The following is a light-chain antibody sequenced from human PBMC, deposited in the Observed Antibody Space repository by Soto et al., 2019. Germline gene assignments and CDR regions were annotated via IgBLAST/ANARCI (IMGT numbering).Light chain of an antibody. CDR2: DAS. V-gene: IGKV3-20*01. CDR3: QQYDSSPRT. J-gene: IGKJ1*01. CDR1: QSVSSTY. Sequence: EIVLTQFSGTLSLSPGERATLSCRASQSVSSTYLGWYQQKPGQAPRLLIYDASNRATGIPDRFSGSGSGTDFTLTISRLEPEDFAVYYCQQYDSSPRTFGQGTKVDIK.